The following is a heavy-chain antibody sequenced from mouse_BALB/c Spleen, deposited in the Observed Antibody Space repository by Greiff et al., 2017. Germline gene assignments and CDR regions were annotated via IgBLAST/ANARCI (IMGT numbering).Heavy chain of an antibody. J-gene: IGHJ3*01. D-gene: IGHD2-14*01. V-gene: IGHV14-4*02. CDR2: IDPENGDT. CDR3: NVYYRYDVAWFAY. CDR1: GFNIKDYY. Sequence: EVQLQQSGAELVRSGASVKLSCTASGFNIKDYYMHWVKQRPEQGLEWIGWIDPENGDTEYAPKFQGKATMTADTSSNTAYLQLSSLTSEDTAVYYCNVYYRYDVAWFAYWGQGTLVTVSA.